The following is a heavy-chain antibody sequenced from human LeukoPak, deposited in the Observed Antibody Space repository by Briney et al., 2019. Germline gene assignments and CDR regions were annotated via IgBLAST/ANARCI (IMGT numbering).Heavy chain of an antibody. D-gene: IGHD1-1*01. CDR2: MNPNSGNT. Sequence: ASVKVSCKASGYTFTNYDINWVRQATGQGLEWMGWMNPNSGNTGYAQKFQGRVTMTRNTSISTAYMELSSLRSEDTAVYYCARGKLERRGIYGMDVWGQGTTVTVSS. CDR3: ARGKLERRGIYGMDV. J-gene: IGHJ6*02. CDR1: GYTFTNYD. V-gene: IGHV1-8*01.